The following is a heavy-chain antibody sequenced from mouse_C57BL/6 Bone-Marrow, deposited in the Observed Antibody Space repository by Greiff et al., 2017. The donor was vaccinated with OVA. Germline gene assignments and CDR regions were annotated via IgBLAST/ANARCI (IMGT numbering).Heavy chain of an antibody. V-gene: IGHV5-16*01. CDR3: ARAGPYYRGHGYFDV. D-gene: IGHD2-12*01. Sequence: EVQLVESEGGLVQPGSSMKLSCTASGFTFSDYYMAWVRQVPEKGLEWVANINYDGSSTYYLDSLKSRFIISRDNAKNILYLQMSSLKSEDTATYYCARAGPYYRGHGYFDVWGTGTTVTVSS. CDR2: INYDGSST. J-gene: IGHJ1*03. CDR1: GFTFSDYY.